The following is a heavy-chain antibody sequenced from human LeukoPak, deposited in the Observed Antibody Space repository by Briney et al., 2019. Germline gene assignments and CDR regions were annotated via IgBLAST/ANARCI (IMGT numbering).Heavy chain of an antibody. CDR1: GFIVSSNY. CDR2: IYSGGST. CDR3: AREKIAAAGTGFDY. Sequence: GGSLRLSCAASGFIVSSNYMSWVRQAPGKGLEWVSVIYSGGSTYYAASVKGRFTISRDNSKNTLYLQMNSLRAEDTAVYYCAREKIAAAGTGFDYWGQGTLVTVSS. V-gene: IGHV3-53*01. J-gene: IGHJ4*02. D-gene: IGHD6-13*01.